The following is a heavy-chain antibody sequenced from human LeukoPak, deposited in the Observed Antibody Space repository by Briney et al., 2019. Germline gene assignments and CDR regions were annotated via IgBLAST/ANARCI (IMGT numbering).Heavy chain of an antibody. J-gene: IGHJ4*02. Sequence: SETLSLTCTVSGGSITSSSYYWGWIRQPPGRGLEWIGSIYYSGITYYNPSLKSRVTISVETSKNQFSLKLSSVTAADTAVYYFARFVGWGAVTGSFDYWGQGTLVTVSS. CDR2: IYYSGIT. D-gene: IGHD3-16*01. CDR3: ARFVGWGAVTGSFDY. V-gene: IGHV4-39*01. CDR1: GGSITSSSYY.